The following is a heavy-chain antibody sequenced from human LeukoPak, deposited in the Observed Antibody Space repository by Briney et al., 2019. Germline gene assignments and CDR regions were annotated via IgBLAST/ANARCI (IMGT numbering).Heavy chain of an antibody. CDR1: GGSISSDNYY. CDR3: ARWSYGYSGDHYYYYYMDV. D-gene: IGHD5-18*01. V-gene: IGHV4-61*01. Sequence: SETLSLTCTVSGGSISSDNYYWGWIRQPPGKGLEWIGYIYYSGSTNYNPSLKSRVTISVDTSKNQFSLKLSSVTAADTAVYYCARWSYGYSGDHYYYYYMDVWGKGTTVTVSS. CDR2: IYYSGST. J-gene: IGHJ6*03.